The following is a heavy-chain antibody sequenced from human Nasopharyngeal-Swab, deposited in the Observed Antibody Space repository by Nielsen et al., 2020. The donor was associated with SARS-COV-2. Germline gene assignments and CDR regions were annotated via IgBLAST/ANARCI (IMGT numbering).Heavy chain of an antibody. CDR2: IKQDGSEK. J-gene: IGHJ6*02. CDR1: GFTFSSYW. CDR3: ARAPYGQLARYYYYGMDV. D-gene: IGHD6-6*01. Sequence: GGSLRLSCAASGFTFSSYWMSWVRQAPGKGLEWVASIKQDGSEKYYVDSVKGRSTISRENAKNSLYLQMNSLRAGDTAVYYCARAPYGQLARYYYYGMDVWGQGTTVTVSS. V-gene: IGHV3-7*01.